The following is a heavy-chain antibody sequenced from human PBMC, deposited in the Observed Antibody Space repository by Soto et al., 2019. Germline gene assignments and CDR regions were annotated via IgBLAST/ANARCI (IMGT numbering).Heavy chain of an antibody. CDR1: GFTFSSYA. CDR3: ARENLVGATHYGMDV. CDR2: ISYDGSNK. V-gene: IGHV3-30-3*01. D-gene: IGHD1-26*01. J-gene: IGHJ6*02. Sequence: QVQLVESGGGVVQPGRSLRLSCAASGFTFSSYAMHWVRQAPGKGLEWVAVISYDGSNKYYADSVKGRFTISRDNSKNTLYLQMNSLRAEDTAVYYCARENLVGATHYGMDVWGQGTTVTVSS.